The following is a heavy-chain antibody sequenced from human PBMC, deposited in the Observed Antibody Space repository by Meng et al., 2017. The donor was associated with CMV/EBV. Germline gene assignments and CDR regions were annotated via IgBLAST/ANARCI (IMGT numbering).Heavy chain of an antibody. Sequence: GESLKISCAASGFTFSSYSMNWVRQAPGKGLEWVSSISSSSSYIYYADPVKGRFTISRDNAKNSLYLQMNSLRAEDTAVYYCARLGGDIVLMNAWGQGTLVTVSS. V-gene: IGHV3-21*01. CDR2: ISSSSSYI. D-gene: IGHD2-8*01. J-gene: IGHJ5*02. CDR3: ARLGGDIVLMNA. CDR1: GFTFSSYS.